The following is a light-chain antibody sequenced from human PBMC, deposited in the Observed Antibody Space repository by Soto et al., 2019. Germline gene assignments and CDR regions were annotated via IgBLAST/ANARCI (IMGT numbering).Light chain of an antibody. V-gene: IGLV2-14*03. Sequence: QSALTQPASVSGSPGQSITISCTGSSSDVGGYKFVSWYQHHPGKAPKLMIYDVSNRPSGVSNRFSGSKSGNTASLTISGLQAEDEADYYCSSYTSRSTVVFGGGTKLTVL. J-gene: IGLJ2*01. CDR3: SSYTSRSTVV. CDR2: DVS. CDR1: SSDVGGYKF.